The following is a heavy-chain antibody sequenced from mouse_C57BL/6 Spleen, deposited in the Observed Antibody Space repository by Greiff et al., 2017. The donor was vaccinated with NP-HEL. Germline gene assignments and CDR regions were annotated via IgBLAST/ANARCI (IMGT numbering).Heavy chain of an antibody. D-gene: IGHD1-1*01. CDR1: GYTFTSYW. CDR3: ARESPITTVVVNWYFDV. J-gene: IGHJ1*03. Sequence: QVQLQQPGAELVKPGASVKMSCKASGYTFTSYWITWVKQRPGQGLEWIGDIYPGSGSTNYNEKFKSKATLTVDTSSSTAYMQLSSLTSEDSAVYYCARESPITTVVVNWYFDVWGTGTTVTVSS. CDR2: IYPGSGST. V-gene: IGHV1-55*01.